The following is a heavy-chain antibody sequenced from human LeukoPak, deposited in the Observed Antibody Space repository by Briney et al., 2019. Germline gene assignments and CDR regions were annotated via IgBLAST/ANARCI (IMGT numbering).Heavy chain of an antibody. V-gene: IGHV1-8*01. CDR1: GYTFTRYD. CDR3: ARVKVMTIFGVVIPLNYGMDV. CDR2: MNPNRGNT. D-gene: IGHD3-3*01. J-gene: IGHJ6*02. Sequence: GASVKVSCKASGYTFTRYDINWVGQATGQGREWMGWMNPNRGNTGYAQKFQGRVTMTRNTSISTAYMELSSLTSEDTAVYYCARVKVMTIFGVVIPLNYGMDVWGQGTTVTVSS.